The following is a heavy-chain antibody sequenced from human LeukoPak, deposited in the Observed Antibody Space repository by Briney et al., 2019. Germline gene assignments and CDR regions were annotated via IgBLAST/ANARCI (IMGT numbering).Heavy chain of an antibody. CDR2: ISGSGEST. CDR1: GLTLGTYA. V-gene: IGHV3-23*01. Sequence: GGSLRLSCTVSGLTLGTYAMSWVRQVPVKGLDWVSGISGSGESTYYADSVKGRFTISRDKPKNTVYLQMNSLRAEDTAVYYCAKRAQVTGGFDIWGQGTVVTVSP. J-gene: IGHJ3*02. CDR3: AKRAQVTGGFDI. D-gene: IGHD2-21*02.